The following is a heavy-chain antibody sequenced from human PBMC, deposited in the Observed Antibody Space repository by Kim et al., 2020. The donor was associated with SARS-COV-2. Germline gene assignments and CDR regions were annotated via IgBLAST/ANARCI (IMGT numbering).Heavy chain of an antibody. V-gene: IGHV3-48*03. Sequence: GGSLRLSCAASGFSLCSYEMNWVRQAPGKGLEWVSYISGNDNSTYYADSVKGRFTISRDNAKNSLYVQMNSLRAEDTAVYYCARGRVWSGNKSSYYGMGVWGQGTTVTVSS. J-gene: IGHJ6*02. D-gene: IGHD3-3*01. CDR1: GFSLCSYE. CDR2: ISGNDNST. CDR3: ARGRVWSGNKSSYYGMGV.